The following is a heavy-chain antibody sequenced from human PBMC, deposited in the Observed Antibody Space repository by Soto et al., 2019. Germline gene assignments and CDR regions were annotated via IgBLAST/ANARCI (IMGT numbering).Heavy chain of an antibody. Sequence: QVHLVQSGAEVKEPGASVKVSCKTSGFTFTTHAIHWVRQAPGQRFEWMGWTNAGNGNTKYSQRFQDRVTITRDTSASTAYMELSSLTSEDRAVYYCARRNNSGPIDYWGQGTLVTVSS. CDR3: ARRNNSGPIDY. CDR2: TNAGNGNT. J-gene: IGHJ4*02. D-gene: IGHD5-12*01. CDR1: GFTFTTHA. V-gene: IGHV1-3*01.